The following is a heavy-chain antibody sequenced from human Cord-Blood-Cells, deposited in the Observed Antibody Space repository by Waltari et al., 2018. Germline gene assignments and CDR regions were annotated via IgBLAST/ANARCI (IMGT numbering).Heavy chain of an antibody. CDR3: ARGGRDSAFDI. CDR1: GFTFSSYA. J-gene: IGHJ3*02. CDR2: ISYDGSNK. V-gene: IGHV3-30-3*01. D-gene: IGHD2-15*01. Sequence: QVQLVESGGGVVQPGRSLRLSCAASGFTFSSYALHWVRQAPGKGLEWVEVISYDGSNKYYADSVKGRFTISRDNSKNTLYLQMNSLRAEDTAVYYCARGGRDSAFDIWGQGTMVTVSS.